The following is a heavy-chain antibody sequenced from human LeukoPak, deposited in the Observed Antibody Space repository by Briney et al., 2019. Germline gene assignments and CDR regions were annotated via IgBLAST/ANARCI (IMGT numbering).Heavy chain of an antibody. V-gene: IGHV4-31*03. CDR2: IYYSGST. D-gene: IGHD1-26*01. Sequence: SETLSLTCTVSGGSISSGGYYWSWIRQHPGKGLEWIGYIYYSGSTYYNPSLKSRVTISVDTSKNQFSLKLSSVTAADTAVYYCARSIVGAGGDAFDIWGQGTMVTVSS. CDR1: GGSISSGGYY. CDR3: ARSIVGAGGDAFDI. J-gene: IGHJ3*02.